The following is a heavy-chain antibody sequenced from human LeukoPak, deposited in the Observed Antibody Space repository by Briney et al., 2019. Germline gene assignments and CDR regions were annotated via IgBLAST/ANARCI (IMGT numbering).Heavy chain of an antibody. J-gene: IGHJ4*02. CDR2: LGVSVSGYGGST. Sequence: GGSLRLSCAASGFTFSRYAMSWVRQAPGKGLEWVSALGVSVSGYGGSTYYADSVKGRFTISRDNSKNTLYLQMNSLRAEDTAVYYCAPQSRFGDYWGQGTLVTVSS. CDR1: GFTFSRYA. D-gene: IGHD3-10*01. V-gene: IGHV3-23*01. CDR3: APQSRFGDY.